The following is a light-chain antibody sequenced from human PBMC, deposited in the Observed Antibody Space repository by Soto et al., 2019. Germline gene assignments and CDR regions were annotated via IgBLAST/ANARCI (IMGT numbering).Light chain of an antibody. Sequence: EIVLTQSPGTLSLSPGERATLSCRASQSVSSSYLAWYQQKPGQAPRLLIYGASSRATGLPDRFSGSGSGTDFTLTISRLEPEDFAVNYCQQYGSSPFGGGTKVEIK. V-gene: IGKV3-20*01. CDR2: GAS. CDR1: QSVSSSY. J-gene: IGKJ4*01. CDR3: QQYGSSP.